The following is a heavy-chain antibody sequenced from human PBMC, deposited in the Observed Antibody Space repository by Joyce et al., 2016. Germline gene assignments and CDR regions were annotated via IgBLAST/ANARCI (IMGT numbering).Heavy chain of an antibody. Sequence: QLQLQESGPGLVKPSETLSLTCTVSGGSISSSSYYWGWIRQPPGKGLEWIGSIYYSGSTYYNPSLKSRVTISVDTSKNQFSLKLSSVTAADTAVYYCARPVYDSSGHYIYYFDYWGQGTLVTVSS. D-gene: IGHD3-22*01. CDR1: GGSISSSSYY. CDR2: IYYSGST. V-gene: IGHV4-39*01. J-gene: IGHJ4*02. CDR3: ARPVYDSSGHYIYYFDY.